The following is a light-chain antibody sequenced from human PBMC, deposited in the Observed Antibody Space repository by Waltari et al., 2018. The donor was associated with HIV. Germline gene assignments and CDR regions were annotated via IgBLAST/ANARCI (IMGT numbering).Light chain of an antibody. CDR3: YQRSDWPRT. CDR1: QSVSVY. J-gene: IGKJ1*01. V-gene: IGKV3-11*01. CDR2: DAS. Sequence: ELVFTHSSASQWMCVGEGATVSCRASQSVSVYLAWYQQKPGQAPRLLIYDASNRATGIPVRFSGSGSVTDFTLTISSLEPEDFAVYYCYQRSDWPRTFGQGTKVEIK.